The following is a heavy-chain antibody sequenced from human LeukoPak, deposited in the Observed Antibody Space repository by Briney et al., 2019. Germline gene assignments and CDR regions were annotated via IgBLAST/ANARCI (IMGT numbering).Heavy chain of an antibody. Sequence: SGTLSLTCAVYGGSFSGYYWSWIRQPPGKGLEWIGEINHSGSTNYNPSLKSRVTISVDTSKNQFSLKLSSVTAADTAVYYCARTRRTFNFDYWGQGTLVTVSS. CDR1: GGSFSGYY. CDR3: ARTRRTFNFDY. D-gene: IGHD2/OR15-2a*01. CDR2: INHSGST. V-gene: IGHV4-34*01. J-gene: IGHJ4*02.